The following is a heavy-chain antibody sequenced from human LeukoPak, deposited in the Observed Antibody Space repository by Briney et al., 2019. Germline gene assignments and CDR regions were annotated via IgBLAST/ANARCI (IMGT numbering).Heavy chain of an antibody. CDR2: IYTSGST. V-gene: IGHV4-4*07. CDR3: ARDNYSYGYWFFDY. Sequence: SETLSLTCTVSGGSISSYYWSWIRQPAGKGLEWIGRIYTSGSTNYNPSLKSRVTMSVDTSKNQFSLKLSSVTAADTAVYYCARDNYSYGYWFFDYWGQGALVTVSS. J-gene: IGHJ4*02. D-gene: IGHD5-18*01. CDR1: GGSISSYY.